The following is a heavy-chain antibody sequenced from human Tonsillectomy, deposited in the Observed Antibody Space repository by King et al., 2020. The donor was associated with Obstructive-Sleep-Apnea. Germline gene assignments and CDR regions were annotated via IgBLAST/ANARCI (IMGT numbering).Heavy chain of an antibody. CDR1: GFTFSNYG. Sequence: QLVQSGGGVVQPGRSLRLSCAASGFTFSNYGMHWVRQAPGEGLEWVAIISYDGSDKYYADSLKGRFTISRDNSKSTLYLQMNSLRPEDTAVYYCGGYNWFDPWGQGTLVTVSS. D-gene: IGHD6-13*01. V-gene: IGHV3-30*03. J-gene: IGHJ5*02. CDR3: GGYNWFDP. CDR2: ISYDGSDK.